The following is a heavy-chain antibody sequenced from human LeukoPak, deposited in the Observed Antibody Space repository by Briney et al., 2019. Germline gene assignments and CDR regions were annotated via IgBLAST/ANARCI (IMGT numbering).Heavy chain of an antibody. V-gene: IGHV3-48*03. D-gene: IGHD5-12*01. J-gene: IGHJ4*02. Sequence: PGGSLRLSCTASKFYFSTYDMNWVRQVPGKGLEWVSYIDSSASTTYYAGSVQGRFTVSRDNAKNSLYLQMTSLRVEDTAFYYCASAHGGSGYDRPFDYWGQGTLVIVSS. CDR1: KFYFSTYD. CDR3: ASAHGGSGYDRPFDY. CDR2: IDSSASTT.